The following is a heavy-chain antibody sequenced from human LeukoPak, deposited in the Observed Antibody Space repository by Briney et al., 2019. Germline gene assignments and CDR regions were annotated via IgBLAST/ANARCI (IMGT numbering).Heavy chain of an antibody. CDR2: IYYTGST. CDR3: ASRKLGNDY. J-gene: IGHJ4*02. CDR1: GGSVSDYY. V-gene: IGHV4-59*02. Sequence: PSETLSLTCTISGGSVSDYYWSWIRQSPGKGLEWIGYIYYTGSTSHNPSLKSRVTISADTSKNEFSLKLNSVTAADTAVYYCASRKLGNDYWGQGTLVTVSS. D-gene: IGHD7-27*01.